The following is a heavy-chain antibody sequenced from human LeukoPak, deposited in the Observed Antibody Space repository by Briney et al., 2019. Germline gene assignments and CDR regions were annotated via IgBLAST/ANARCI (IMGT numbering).Heavy chain of an antibody. CDR3: ARRRITMVRGVINPPDY. J-gene: IGHJ4*02. Sequence: PSETLSLTCAVYGGSFSGYYWSWIRQPPGKGLEWIGEINHSGSTNYNPSLKSRVTISVDTSKNQFSLKLSSVTAADTAVYYCARRRITMVRGVINPPDYWGQGTLVTVSS. CDR1: GGSFSGYY. CDR2: INHSGST. V-gene: IGHV4-34*01. D-gene: IGHD3-10*01.